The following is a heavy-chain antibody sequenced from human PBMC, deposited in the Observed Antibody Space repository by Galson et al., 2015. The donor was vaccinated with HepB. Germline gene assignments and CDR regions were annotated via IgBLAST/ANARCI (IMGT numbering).Heavy chain of an antibody. CDR3: ARRKNFDY. Sequence: SLRLSCAGSGFTFGDYAMSWFRQAPGKGLEWVGFVRSKGYGGTTEYAASVKGRFTISRDDSKSIAYLQMDSLKIEDTAVYYCARRKNFDYWGQGTLVTVSS. V-gene: IGHV3-49*03. J-gene: IGHJ4*02. CDR1: GFTFGDYA. CDR2: VRSKGYGGTT.